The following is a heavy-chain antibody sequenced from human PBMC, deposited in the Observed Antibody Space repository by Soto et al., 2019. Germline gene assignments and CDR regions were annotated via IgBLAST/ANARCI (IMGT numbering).Heavy chain of an antibody. CDR1: GFTFSSYD. D-gene: IGHD3-22*01. Sequence: GGSLRLSCAASGFTFSSYDMHWVRQDAGKGLEWVSAIGTAGDPYYPGSVKGRFTISRENAKNSLYLQMNILRAGDTAVYYCATFSYDSSGYHYGMDVWGQGTTVTVSS. V-gene: IGHV3-13*05. CDR2: IGTAGDP. J-gene: IGHJ6*02. CDR3: ATFSYDSSGYHYGMDV.